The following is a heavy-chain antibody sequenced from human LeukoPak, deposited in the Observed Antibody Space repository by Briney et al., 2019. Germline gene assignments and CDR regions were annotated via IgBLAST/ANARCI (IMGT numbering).Heavy chain of an antibody. CDR2: IKQDGSEK. V-gene: IGHV3-7*01. CDR1: GFTFSSYW. J-gene: IGHJ4*02. D-gene: IGHD3-10*01. CDR3: AKDSKRWKTYYYESGSYYFEY. Sequence: GGSLRLSCAASGFTFSSYWMSWVRQAPGKGLEWVANIKQDGSEKYYVDSVKGRFTISRDNSKNTLYLQMNSLRAEDTAVYYCAKDSKRWKTYYYESGSYYFEYWGQGTLVTVSS.